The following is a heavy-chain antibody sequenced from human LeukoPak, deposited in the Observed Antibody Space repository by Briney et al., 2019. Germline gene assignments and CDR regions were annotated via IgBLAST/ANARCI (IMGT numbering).Heavy chain of an antibody. Sequence: SETLSLTCSVSGGSISSSGYYWGWIRQPPGKGLEWIGSIYYSGSTYYNPSLKSRVTISLDTSQNQFSLKLSSVTAADTAVYYCARQQSCSGGTCYFYFDSWGQGTLVTVSS. V-gene: IGHV4-39*01. CDR3: ARQQSCSGGTCYFYFDS. J-gene: IGHJ4*02. CDR2: IYYSGST. D-gene: IGHD2-15*01. CDR1: GGSISSSGYY.